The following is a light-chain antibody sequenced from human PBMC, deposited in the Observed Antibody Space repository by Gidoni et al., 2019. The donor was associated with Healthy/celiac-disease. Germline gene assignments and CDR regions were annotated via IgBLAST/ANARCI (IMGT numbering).Light chain of an antibody. J-gene: IGKJ4*01. CDR3: QQYGSSPPLT. V-gene: IGKV3-20*01. CDR1: QSVSSSY. CDR2: GAS. Sequence: EIVLTQSPGTLSLSLGERATLSCRVSQSVSSSYLAWYQQKPGQAPRLLIYGASSRATGIPDRFSGSGSGTDFTLTISRLEPEDFAVYYCQQYGSSPPLTFGGGTKVEIK.